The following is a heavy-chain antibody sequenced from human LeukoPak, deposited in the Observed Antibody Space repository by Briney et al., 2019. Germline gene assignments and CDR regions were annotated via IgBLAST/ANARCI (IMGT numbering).Heavy chain of an antibody. V-gene: IGHV4-31*03. CDR1: GGSISSGGYY. D-gene: IGHD6-6*01. Sequence: PSETLSLTCTVSGGSISSGGYYWSWIRQHPGKGLEWIGYIYYSGSTYYNPSLKSRVTISVDTSKNQFSLKLSSVTAADTAVYYCARGVDSSSSFPYFDYWGQGTLVTVSS. J-gene: IGHJ4*02. CDR2: IYYSGST. CDR3: ARGVDSSSSFPYFDY.